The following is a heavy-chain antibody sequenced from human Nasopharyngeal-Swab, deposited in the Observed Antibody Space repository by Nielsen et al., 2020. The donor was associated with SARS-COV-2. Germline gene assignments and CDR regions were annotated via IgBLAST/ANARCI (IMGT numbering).Heavy chain of an antibody. CDR1: GFTFSSHA. CDR2: ISGSGDTT. Sequence: GESLKISRAASGFTFSSHAMSWVRQAPGKGLEWVSIISGSGDTTYYADSVNDRFTISRDNSKNTLYLQMNSLRVEDTALYYCAKAPYLRGLDVWGQGTTVTVSS. J-gene: IGHJ6*02. V-gene: IGHV3-23*01. CDR3: AKAPYLRGLDV. D-gene: IGHD2-21*01.